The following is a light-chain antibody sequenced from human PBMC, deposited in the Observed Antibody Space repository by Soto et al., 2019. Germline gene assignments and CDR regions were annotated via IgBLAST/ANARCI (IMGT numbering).Light chain of an antibody. CDR2: NTF. Sequence: EIVLTQSPGTLSLSPGDRATLSCRASQSFSTSYLAWYQHKPGQAPRLLIYNTFTRATGIPDRFSGSGSGTDSTLTISRLEPEDFAVYYCQQYGGSPFTFGPGTKVDIK. V-gene: IGKV3-20*01. CDR1: QSFSTSY. J-gene: IGKJ3*01. CDR3: QQYGGSPFT.